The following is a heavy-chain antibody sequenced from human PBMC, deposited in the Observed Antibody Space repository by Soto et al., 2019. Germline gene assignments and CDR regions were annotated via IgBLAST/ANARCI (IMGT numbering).Heavy chain of an antibody. CDR3: RRSSRYSTDV. Sequence: PSETLSLTCTVSGDSIRSSSYWGWIRQPPGKGLEWIGSIYSTGNTYYNPSLTSQVTISVDTSKNQFSLNVISVTAADTAVYYCRRSSRYSTDVWGQGTTVTGSS. J-gene: IGHJ6*02. V-gene: IGHV4-39*01. D-gene: IGHD6-13*01. CDR2: IYSTGNT. CDR1: GDSIRSSSY.